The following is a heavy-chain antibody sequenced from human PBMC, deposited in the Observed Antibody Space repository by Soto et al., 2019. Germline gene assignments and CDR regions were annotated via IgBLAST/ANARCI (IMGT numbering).Heavy chain of an antibody. CDR2: IYPGDSDT. D-gene: IGHD6-19*01. CDR3: ASHPSQTPYNSAWSVAFDI. CDR1: GYSFTNYW. V-gene: IGHV5-51*01. J-gene: IGHJ3*02. Sequence: PGESLKICCKGSGYSFTNYWIGWVRQMPGKVLECMGIIYPGDSDTRYSPSFQGQVTISADKSISTAYLPWSSLKASDTAMYYCASHPSQTPYNSAWSVAFDIWGQGTMDTVSS.